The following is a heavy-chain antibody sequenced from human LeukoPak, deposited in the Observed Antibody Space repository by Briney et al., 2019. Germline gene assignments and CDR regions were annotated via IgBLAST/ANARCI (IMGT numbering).Heavy chain of an antibody. CDR3: AKAPRAAAGTYNGMDV. Sequence: GGSLRLSCAASGFTFSSYAMSWVRQAPGKGLEWVSAITGSGGSTYYAGSVKGRFTISRDNSKNSLYLQMNSLRAEDTAVYYCAKAPRAAAGTYNGMDVWGQGTTATVSS. D-gene: IGHD6-13*01. J-gene: IGHJ6*02. CDR2: ITGSGGST. V-gene: IGHV3-23*01. CDR1: GFTFSSYA.